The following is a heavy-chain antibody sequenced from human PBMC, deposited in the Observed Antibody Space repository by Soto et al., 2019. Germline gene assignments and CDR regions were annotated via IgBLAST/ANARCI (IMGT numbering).Heavy chain of an antibody. CDR3: ARISSGAGAFDL. D-gene: IGHD3-10*01. V-gene: IGHV3-21*02. CDR1: GFRFNTYT. J-gene: IGHJ3*01. CDR2: IYIGSNSI. Sequence: EVKLVESGGSLVKPGGSLRLSCAASGFRFNTYTMNWIRQAPGKGLEWVSSIYIGSNSIYYGESVKGRFSISRDDAQDSMFLQMDSLRAEDTATYYCARISSGAGAFDLWGRGTKVAVSS.